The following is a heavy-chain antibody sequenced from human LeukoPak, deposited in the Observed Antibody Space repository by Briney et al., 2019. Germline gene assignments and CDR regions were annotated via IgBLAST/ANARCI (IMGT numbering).Heavy chain of an antibody. CDR2: ISSSSSYI. CDR1: GFTFSSYS. D-gene: IGHD5-18*01. V-gene: IGHV3-21*01. CDR3: ARDPVKGYSYGYTDD. Sequence: GGSLRLSCAASGFTFSSYSMNWVRQAPGKGLEWVSSISSSSSYIYYADSVKGRFTISRDNAKNSLYLQMNSLRAEDTAVYYCARDPVKGYSYGYTDDWGQGTLVTVSS. J-gene: IGHJ4*02.